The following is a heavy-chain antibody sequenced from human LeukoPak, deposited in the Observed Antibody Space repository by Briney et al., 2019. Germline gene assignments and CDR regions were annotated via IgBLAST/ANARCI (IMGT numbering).Heavy chain of an antibody. CDR3: AREGSSSWYVPFDY. J-gene: IGHJ4*02. CDR1: GGTFSSYA. V-gene: IGHV1-69*05. Sequence: SVKVSXKASGGTFSSYAISWVRQAPGQGLEWMGRIIPIFGTANYAQKFQGRVTITTDESTSTAYMELSSLRSEDTAVYYCAREGSSSWYVPFDYWGQGTLVTVSS. CDR2: IIPIFGTA. D-gene: IGHD6-13*01.